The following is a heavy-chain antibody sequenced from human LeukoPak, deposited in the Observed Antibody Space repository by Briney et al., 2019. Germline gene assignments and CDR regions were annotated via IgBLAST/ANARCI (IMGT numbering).Heavy chain of an antibody. J-gene: IGHJ6*02. V-gene: IGHV4-59*08. CDR2: IHYIGST. D-gene: IGHD3-10*01. CDR3: ARHDRRQAGYGMDV. Sequence: SETLSLTCTVSGGSISSYYWSWIRQPPGKGLEWIGYIHYIGSTNYNPSLKSRVTISVDTSKNQFSLKLSSVTAADTAVYYCARHDRRQAGYGMDVWGQGTTVTVSS. CDR1: GGSISSYY.